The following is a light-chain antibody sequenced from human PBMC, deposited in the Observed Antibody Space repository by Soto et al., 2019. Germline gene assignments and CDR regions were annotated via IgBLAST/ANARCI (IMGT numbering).Light chain of an antibody. CDR2: DAS. V-gene: IGKV1-5*01. CDR3: QQYAYGPET. Sequence: DMQMTQSPSTLSASVGDRVTITCRASQSISNWLAWYQQKPGKAPKLLIYDASSLESGVPSRFSGSGSGTNFTLAISSLQSEDFAVYCCQQYAYGPETFGQGTKVDIK. CDR1: QSISNW. J-gene: IGKJ1*01.